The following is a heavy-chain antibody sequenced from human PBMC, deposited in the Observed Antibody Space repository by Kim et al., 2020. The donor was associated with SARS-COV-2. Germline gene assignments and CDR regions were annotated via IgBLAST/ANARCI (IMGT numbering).Heavy chain of an antibody. V-gene: IGHV4-59*08. D-gene: IGHD3-10*01. CDR3: ARQNYGSGSYSDH. Sequence: PSTKPGATLSVDTSKNQFSLRLSSVTAADTAVYYCARQNYGSGSYSDHWGQGTLVTVSS. J-gene: IGHJ4*02.